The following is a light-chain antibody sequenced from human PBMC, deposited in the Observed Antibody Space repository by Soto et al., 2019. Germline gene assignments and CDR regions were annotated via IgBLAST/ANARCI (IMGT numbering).Light chain of an antibody. J-gene: IGLJ2*01. CDR1: SSDVGDYNY. CDR2: EVN. V-gene: IGLV2-14*01. Sequence: QSVLTQPASVSGSPGQSITISCTGTSSDVGDYNYVSWYQHHPGKAPKLIIYEVNNRPSGVSNRFSGSKSGSTASLTISGLQAEDEADYYCAVWDDSLNGPVFGGGTKLTVL. CDR3: AVWDDSLNGPV.